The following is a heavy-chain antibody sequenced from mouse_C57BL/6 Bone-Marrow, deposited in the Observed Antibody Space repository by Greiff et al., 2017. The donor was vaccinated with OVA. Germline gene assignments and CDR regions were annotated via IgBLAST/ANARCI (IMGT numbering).Heavy chain of an antibody. CDR2: IDPSDSYT. CDR1: GYTFTSYW. Sequence: QVQLKQPGAELVMPGASVKLSCKASGYTFTSYWMHWVKQRPGQGLEWIGEIDPSDSYTNYNQKFKGKSTLTVDKSSSTAYMQLSSLTSEDSAVYYCARGYYYGPYWYFDVWGTGTTVTVSS. D-gene: IGHD1-1*01. CDR3: ARGYYYGPYWYFDV. V-gene: IGHV1-69*01. J-gene: IGHJ1*03.